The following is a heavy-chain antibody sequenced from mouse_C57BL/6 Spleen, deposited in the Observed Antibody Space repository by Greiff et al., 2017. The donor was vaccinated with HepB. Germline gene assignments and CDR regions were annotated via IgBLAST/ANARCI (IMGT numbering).Heavy chain of an antibody. CDR3: ANYYGRSYYALDC. J-gene: IGHJ4*01. CDR1: GYAFSSSW. V-gene: IGHV1-82*01. CDR2: IYPGDGDT. D-gene: IGHD1-1*01. Sequence: QVQLQQSGPELVKPGASVKISCKASGYAFSSSWMNWVKQRPGKGLEWIGRIYPGDGDTNYNGKFKGKATLTADKSSSTAYMQLSSLTSEDSAVYFCANYYGRSYYALDCWGQGTSVPVSS.